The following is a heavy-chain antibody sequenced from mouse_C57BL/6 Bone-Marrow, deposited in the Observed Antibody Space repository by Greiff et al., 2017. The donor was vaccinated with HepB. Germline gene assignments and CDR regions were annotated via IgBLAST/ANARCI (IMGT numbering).Heavy chain of an antibody. Sequence: EVKVVESGGGLVQSGRSLRLSCATSGFTFSDFYMEWVRQAPGKGLEWIAASRNKANDYTTEYSASVKGRFIVSRDTSQSILYLQMNALRAEDTAIYYCARDAGSSGMDYWGQGTSVTVSS. J-gene: IGHJ4*01. CDR2: SRNKANDYTT. CDR1: GFTFSDFY. V-gene: IGHV7-1*01. CDR3: ARDAGSSGMDY.